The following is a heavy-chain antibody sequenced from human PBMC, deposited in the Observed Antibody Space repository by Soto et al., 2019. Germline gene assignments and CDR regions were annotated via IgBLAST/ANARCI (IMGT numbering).Heavy chain of an antibody. J-gene: IGHJ4*02. Sequence: SETLSLTCSVSGGSISDYYWSWIRHPPGKGLEWIGYTYYGWNTNYNPSLKSRVTISVDTSKNQFSLKLISVTAADTAVYYCARDREYYDSSGLYFDYWGQGTLVTVSS. V-gene: IGHV4-59*01. CDR2: TYYGWNT. CDR3: ARDREYYDSSGLYFDY. D-gene: IGHD3-22*01. CDR1: GGSISDYY.